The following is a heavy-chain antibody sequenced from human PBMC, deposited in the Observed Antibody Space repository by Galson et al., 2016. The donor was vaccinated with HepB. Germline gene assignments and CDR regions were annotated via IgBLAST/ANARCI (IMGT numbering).Heavy chain of an antibody. V-gene: IGHV3-21*01. J-gene: IGHJ6*01. CDR3: TRGYWRDPEWFSHYYGMDL. CDR2: ISTSSRYI. Sequence: SLRLSCAASGFTFSKYSMNWVRQAPGKGLEWVSSISTSSRYIYYADSLKGRFTISRDNAKNSLYLQMNSLRAGDTAVYYCTRGYWRDPEWFSHYYGMDLWGQGTTVTVSS. CDR1: GFTFSKYS. D-gene: IGHD3-3*01.